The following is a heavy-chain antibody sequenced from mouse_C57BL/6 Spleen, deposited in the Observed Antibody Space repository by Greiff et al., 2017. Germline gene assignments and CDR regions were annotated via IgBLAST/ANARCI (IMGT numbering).Heavy chain of an antibody. CDR2: LYPGNSDT. Sequence: EVQLQQSGTVLARPGASVKMSCKTSGYTFTSYWMHWVKQRPGQGLEWIGALYPGNSDTSYNQKFKGKAKLTAVTSASTAYMELSSLTNEDSAVYYCTRFTTVVAPFAYWGQGTLVTVSA. CDR3: TRFTTVVAPFAY. J-gene: IGHJ3*01. V-gene: IGHV1-5*01. CDR1: GYTFTSYW. D-gene: IGHD1-1*01.